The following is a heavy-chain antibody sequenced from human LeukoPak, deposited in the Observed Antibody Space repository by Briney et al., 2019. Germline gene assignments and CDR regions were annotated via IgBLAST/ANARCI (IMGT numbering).Heavy chain of an antibody. D-gene: IGHD1-1*01. V-gene: IGHV4-30-2*01. J-gene: IGHJ4*02. CDR2: IYHSRST. Sequence: SETLSLTCAVSGGSISSGGYSWSWLRQPPGRGLEWIGYIYHSRSTYYNPSLKSRVTISVDRSKNQFSLKLSSVTAADTAVYYCARGTYWRFDYWGQGTLVTVSS. CDR1: GGSISSGGYS. CDR3: ARGTYWRFDY.